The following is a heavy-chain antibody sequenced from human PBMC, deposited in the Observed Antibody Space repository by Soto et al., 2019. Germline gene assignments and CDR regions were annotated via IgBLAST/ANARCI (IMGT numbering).Heavy chain of an antibody. CDR3: ARAFSTGYNILTGYYMDY. J-gene: IGHJ4*02. CDR1: GGSVSSGAYY. V-gene: IGHV4-61*08. Sequence: PSETLSLTCTVSGGSVSSGAYYWSWIRQPPEKGLEWIGYIYYSGSTNYNPSLKSRVTISVDMSKNQFSLKLTSVTAADTAVFYCARAFSTGYNILTGYYMDYWGQGSLVTVSS. CDR2: IYYSGST. D-gene: IGHD3-9*01.